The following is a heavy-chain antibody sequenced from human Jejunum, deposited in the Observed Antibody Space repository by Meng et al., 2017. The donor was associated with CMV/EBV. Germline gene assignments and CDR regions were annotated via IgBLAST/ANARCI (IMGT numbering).Heavy chain of an antibody. J-gene: IGHJ4*02. CDR1: GFAFSSYA. Sequence: SGFAFSSYAMHWVRQAPGKGLEWVAVIPFDGNNEHYADSVKGRFTISRDNSKNTLYLQVNSLRPEDTGVYYCARGTGSGSWLIDSWGQGTLVTVSS. V-gene: IGHV3-30*01. CDR3: ARGTGSGSWLIDS. CDR2: IPFDGNNE. D-gene: IGHD6-13*01.